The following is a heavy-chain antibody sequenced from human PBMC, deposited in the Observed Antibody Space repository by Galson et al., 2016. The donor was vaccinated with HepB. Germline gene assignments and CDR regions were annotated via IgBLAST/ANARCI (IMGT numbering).Heavy chain of an antibody. V-gene: IGHV3-23*01. Sequence: SLRLSCAASGFTFSSYAMSWVRQAPGKGLEWVSVISNSGGSTYYADSVKGRFTISRDNSKNTLYLQMNSLRAEDTAVYYCAGGYYGSGSYYAYWGQGTVDTVSS. CDR3: AGGYYGSGSYYAY. CDR2: ISNSGGST. J-gene: IGHJ4*02. D-gene: IGHD3-10*01. CDR1: GFTFSSYA.